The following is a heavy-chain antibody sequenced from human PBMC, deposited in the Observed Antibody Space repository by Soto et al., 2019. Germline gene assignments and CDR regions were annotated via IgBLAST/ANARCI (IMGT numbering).Heavy chain of an antibody. V-gene: IGHV4-39*01. CDR3: VRGDNWNDEASDY. CDR1: GGSVSSSGYY. D-gene: IGHD1-1*01. J-gene: IGHJ4*02. Sequence: PSETLSLTCAVSGGSVSSSGYYWGWIRQPPGKGLEWIGTIYYSGSTYYNPSLKSRVTISVDTSKNQFSLKLSSVTAADTAVYYCVRGDNWNDEASDYWGQGTLVTVSS. CDR2: IYYSGST.